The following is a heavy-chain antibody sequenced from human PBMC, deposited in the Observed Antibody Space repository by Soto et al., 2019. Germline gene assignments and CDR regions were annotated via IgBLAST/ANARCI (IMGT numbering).Heavy chain of an antibody. V-gene: IGHV4-34*01. CDR3: ARRRVPAATNYYYYYYYMDV. CDR1: GGSFSGYY. Sequence: SETLSLTCAVYGGSFSGYYWSWIRQPPGKGLEWIGEINHSGSTNYNPSLKSRVTISVDTSKNQFSLKLSSVTAADTAVYYCARRRVPAATNYYYYYYYMDVWGKGTTVTVSS. CDR2: INHSGST. D-gene: IGHD2-2*01. J-gene: IGHJ6*03.